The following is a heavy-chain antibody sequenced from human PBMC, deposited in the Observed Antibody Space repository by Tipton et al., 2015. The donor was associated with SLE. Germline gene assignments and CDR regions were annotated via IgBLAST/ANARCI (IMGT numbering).Heavy chain of an antibody. J-gene: IGHJ6*03. D-gene: IGHD3-10*01. CDR2: ISSSGTTI. CDR1: GFTFSSYE. CDR3: ARDRYYGSGSLGSNYYYMDV. Sequence: SLRLSCVASGFTFSSYEMNWVRQAPGKGLEWVSSISSSGTTIYYADSVKGRFTISRDNAKNSLYLQMSSLRAEDTAVYYCARDRYYGSGSLGSNYYYMDVWGKGTTVTVSS. V-gene: IGHV3-48*03.